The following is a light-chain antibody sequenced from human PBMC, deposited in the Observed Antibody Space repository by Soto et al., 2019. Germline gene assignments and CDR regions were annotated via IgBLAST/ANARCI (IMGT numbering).Light chain of an antibody. CDR3: SSFVSTTSTLV. CDR2: EVS. V-gene: IGLV2-14*01. CDR1: SSDVGGYEY. J-gene: IGLJ3*02. Sequence: QSALTQSASVSGSPGQSITISCTGTSSDVGGYEYVSWFQHHPGKAPKLIIYEVSHRPSGVSNRFSGSKSGNTASLTISGLQTEDEADYYCSSFVSTTSTLVFGGGTKVTVL.